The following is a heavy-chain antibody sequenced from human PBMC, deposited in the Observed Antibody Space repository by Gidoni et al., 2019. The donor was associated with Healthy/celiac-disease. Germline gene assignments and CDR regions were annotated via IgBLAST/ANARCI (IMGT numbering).Heavy chain of an antibody. Sequence: QVQLQESGPGLVTPSETLFLTCPVSGGSISSYYWSWIRQPPGKGLGWIGYIYYSGSTNYNPSLKSRVTISVDTSKNQFSLKLGSVTAADTAVYYCARHEIGSWFDPWGQGTLVTVSS. D-gene: IGHD2-15*01. J-gene: IGHJ5*02. V-gene: IGHV4-59*08. CDR1: GGSISSYY. CDR2: IYYSGST. CDR3: ARHEIGSWFDP.